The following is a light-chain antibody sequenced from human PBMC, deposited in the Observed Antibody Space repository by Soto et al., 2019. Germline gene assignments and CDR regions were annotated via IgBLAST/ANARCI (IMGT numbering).Light chain of an antibody. CDR1: SSNIGAGYD. CDR3: QSYDSSRRVV. CDR2: GNS. V-gene: IGLV1-40*01. J-gene: IGLJ2*01. Sequence: QSVLTQPPSVSGAPGQRVTISCTGSSSNIGAGYDVHWYQQLPGTAPKLLIYGNSNRPSGVPDRFSGSKSGTSASLAITGRQAEDEADYYCQSYDSSRRVVFGGGTKLTVL.